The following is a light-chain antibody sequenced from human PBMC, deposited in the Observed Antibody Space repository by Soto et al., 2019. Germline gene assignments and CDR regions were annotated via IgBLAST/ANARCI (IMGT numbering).Light chain of an antibody. CDR3: QHHNSFPFT. CDR1: QSVNNW. CDR2: KAS. V-gene: IGKV1-5*03. Sequence: DIQMTQSPPTLSASVGDRVTITCRASQSVNNWLAWHQQKPGKAPKVLIYKASRLESGVPSRFSGSGSGTEFTLPISSLQPDDVATYYCQHHNSFPFTFGGGTKVEIK. J-gene: IGKJ4*01.